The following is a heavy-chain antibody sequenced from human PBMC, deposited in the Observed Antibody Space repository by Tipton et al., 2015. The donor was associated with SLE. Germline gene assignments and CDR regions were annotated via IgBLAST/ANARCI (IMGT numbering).Heavy chain of an antibody. CDR2: IKHSGST. J-gene: IGHJ3*02. CDR3: RHILFTDAFDI. D-gene: IGHD2-21*01. Sequence: TLSLTCAVYGGSFSGYYWSWIRQSPGKGLEWIGEIKHSGSTNFNPSLKSRVTISVDTSKNQFSLKLSSVTAADTAVYYCRHILFTDAFDIGGQGTMVTVSS. CDR1: GGSFSGYY. V-gene: IGHV4-34*03.